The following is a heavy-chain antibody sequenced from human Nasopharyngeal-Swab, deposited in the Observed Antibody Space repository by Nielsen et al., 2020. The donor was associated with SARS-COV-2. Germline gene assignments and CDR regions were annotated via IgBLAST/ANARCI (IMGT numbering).Heavy chain of an antibody. D-gene: IGHD3-10*01. J-gene: IGHJ4*02. CDR2: IYTSGST. CDR3: ARADRRYGSGSYLVDY. CDR1: GGSISSYY. Sequence: SKTLSLTCTVSGGSISSYYWNWIRQPDGKGLEWIGRIYTSGSTNYNPSLKSRVTMSVDTSKNKFSLKMSSLSAAGTAVYYCARADRRYGSGSYLVDYWGQGTLVTVSS. V-gene: IGHV4-4*07.